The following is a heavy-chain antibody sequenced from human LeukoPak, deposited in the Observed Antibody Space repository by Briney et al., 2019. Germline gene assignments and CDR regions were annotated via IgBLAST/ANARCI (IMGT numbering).Heavy chain of an antibody. Sequence: GASVKVSCKASGYTFTKYALNWVRQAPGQGLEWMGWINTNTGIPTYAQGFTGRFVFSLDLSVSTTYLQISSLKAEDTAVYYCARGGFGGYDFASSDYWGQRTLVTVSS. J-gene: IGHJ4*02. CDR3: ARGGFGGYDFASSDY. CDR1: GYTFTKYA. CDR2: INTNTGIP. D-gene: IGHD5-12*01. V-gene: IGHV7-4-1*02.